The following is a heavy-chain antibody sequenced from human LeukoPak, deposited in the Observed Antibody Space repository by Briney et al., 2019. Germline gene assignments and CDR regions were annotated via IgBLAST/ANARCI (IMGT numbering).Heavy chain of an antibody. Sequence: SETLSLTCAVYGGSFSGYYWSWIRQPPGKGLEWIGEINHSGSTNYNPSLKSRVTISVDTSKNQFSLKQSSVTAADTAVYYCARPNGSGSYLASRSRYYFDYWGQGTLVTVSS. CDR3: ARPNGSGSYLASRSRYYFDY. CDR1: GGSFSGYY. D-gene: IGHD3-10*01. V-gene: IGHV4-34*01. J-gene: IGHJ4*02. CDR2: INHSGST.